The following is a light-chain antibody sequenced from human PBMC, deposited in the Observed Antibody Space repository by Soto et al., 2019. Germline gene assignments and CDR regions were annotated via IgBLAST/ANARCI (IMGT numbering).Light chain of an antibody. Sequence: DIQMTQSPSSLSASVGDRVTITCRASQSISSYLNWYQQKPGKAPKLLIYAASSLQSGVPSRFSGSGSGTDFTLTISSLQPEDFATYYCQQSYSIPWTFGQGTKVAIK. CDR2: AAS. CDR3: QQSYSIPWT. V-gene: IGKV1-39*01. J-gene: IGKJ1*01. CDR1: QSISSY.